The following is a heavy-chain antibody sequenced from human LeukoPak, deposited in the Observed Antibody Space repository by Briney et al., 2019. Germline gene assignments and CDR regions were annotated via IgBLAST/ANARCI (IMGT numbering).Heavy chain of an antibody. D-gene: IGHD3-22*01. CDR1: GGSISSYY. CDR3: ARHSYYYDSSGYSPGWFDP. CDR2: IYNSGIT. V-gene: IGHV4-4*07. Sequence: SETLSLTCTVSGGSISSYYWSWIRQPAGKGLEWIGRIYNSGITNYNPSLKSRVTISVDTSKNQFSLKLSSVTAADTAVYYCARHSYYYDSSGYSPGWFDPWGQGTLVTVSS. J-gene: IGHJ5*02.